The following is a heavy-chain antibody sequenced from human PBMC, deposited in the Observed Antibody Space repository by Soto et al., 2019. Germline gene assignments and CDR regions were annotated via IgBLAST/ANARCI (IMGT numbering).Heavy chain of an antibody. Sequence: GGSLRLSCAASGFTFSSYAVSWVRQAPGKGPGWISSISGSGSTIYYADSVKGRFTISRDNSKNTLYLQMNSLRAEDTAVYYCARSGDNYNRLDYWGQGTPVTVSS. V-gene: IGHV3-23*01. CDR3: ARSGDNYNRLDY. D-gene: IGHD1-1*01. CDR2: ISGSGSTI. J-gene: IGHJ4*02. CDR1: GFTFSSYA.